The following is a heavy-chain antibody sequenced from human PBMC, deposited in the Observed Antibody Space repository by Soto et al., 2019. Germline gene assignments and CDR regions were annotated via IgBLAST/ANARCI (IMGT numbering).Heavy chain of an antibody. CDR1: GGSIGSYY. D-gene: IGHD3-3*01. V-gene: IGHV4-59*08. CDR2: IYYSGST. CDR3: ARGGWRQIDY. Sequence: QVQLQESGPGLVKPSETLSLTCSVSGGSIGSYYWSWIRQPPGKGLEWIGYIYYSGSTNYNPSPKSRLTISVDTSKNQFSLKLSSVTAADTAVYYCARGGWRQIDYWGQGTLVTVSS. J-gene: IGHJ4*02.